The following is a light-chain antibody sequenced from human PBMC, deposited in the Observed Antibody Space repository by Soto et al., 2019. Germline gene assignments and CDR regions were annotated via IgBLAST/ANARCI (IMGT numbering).Light chain of an antibody. Sequence: EIVLTQSPATLSLSPGERATLSCRASQSVSRYLAWYQQKPGQAPRLLIYDASNRATGIPARFSGSGSGTDFTLTISSLETEDFAVYYGQQRSMWPPGYTFGQGTRLEIK. J-gene: IGKJ2*01. V-gene: IGKV3-11*01. CDR3: QQRSMWPPGYT. CDR1: QSVSRY. CDR2: DAS.